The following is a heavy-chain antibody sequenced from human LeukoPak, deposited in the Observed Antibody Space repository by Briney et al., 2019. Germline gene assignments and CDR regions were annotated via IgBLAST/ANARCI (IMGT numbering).Heavy chain of an antibody. V-gene: IGHV3-21*01. D-gene: IGHD4-23*01. Sequence: GGSLRLSCAASGFTFSSYSMNWVRQAPGKGLEWVSSISSSSSYIYYADSVKGRFTISRDNAKNSLYLQMNSLRAEDTAVYYCARGGPTVVTPGAAFDIWGQGTMVTVSS. CDR1: GFTFSSYS. J-gene: IGHJ3*02. CDR3: ARGGPTVVTPGAAFDI. CDR2: ISSSSSYI.